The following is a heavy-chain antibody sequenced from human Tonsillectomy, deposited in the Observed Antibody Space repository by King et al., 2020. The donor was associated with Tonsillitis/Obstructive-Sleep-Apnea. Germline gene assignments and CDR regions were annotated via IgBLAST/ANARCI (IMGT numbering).Heavy chain of an antibody. CDR1: GFTFSDYT. CDR2: ITSSSSYI. CDR3: ATSIVGATDNWFDP. D-gene: IGHD1-26*01. J-gene: IGHJ5*02. Sequence: VQLVESGGGLVKPGGSLRLSCAASGFTFSDYTMNWVRQAPGKGLEWVASITSSSSYIYYAASLKGRFTISRDNAKNALYLQINSLRAEDTAIYYCATSIVGATDNWFDPWGQGTLVTVSS. V-gene: IGHV3-21*01.